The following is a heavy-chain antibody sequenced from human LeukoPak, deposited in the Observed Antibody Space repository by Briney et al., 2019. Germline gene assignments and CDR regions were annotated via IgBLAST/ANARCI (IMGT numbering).Heavy chain of an antibody. CDR3: ARDPWFYSDSSGYFQA. V-gene: IGHV4-61*02. J-gene: IGHJ4*02. CDR2: IFSDTEYT. Sequence: SETLSLTCTVSGGSIGRDGYYWGWIRQSAEKGLEYIGRIFSDTEYTSYNPSLSGRVTISQDLSKNQFSLRLTSVTAADTAVYYCARDPWFYSDSSGYFQAWGQGTLVTISS. D-gene: IGHD3-22*01. CDR1: GGSIGRDGYY.